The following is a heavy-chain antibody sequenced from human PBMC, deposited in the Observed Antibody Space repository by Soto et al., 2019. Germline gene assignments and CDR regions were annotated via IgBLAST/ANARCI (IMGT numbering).Heavy chain of an antibody. Sequence: GGSLRLSCAASGFTFSSYWMHWVRQAPGKGLVWVSRINSDGSSTSYADSVKGRFTISRDNAKNTLYLQMNSLRAEDTAVYYCASGGGSYDILTGHQNWGQGTRVTVSS. D-gene: IGHD3-9*01. CDR1: GFTFSSYW. J-gene: IGHJ4*02. CDR2: INSDGSST. CDR3: ASGGGSYDILTGHQN. V-gene: IGHV3-74*01.